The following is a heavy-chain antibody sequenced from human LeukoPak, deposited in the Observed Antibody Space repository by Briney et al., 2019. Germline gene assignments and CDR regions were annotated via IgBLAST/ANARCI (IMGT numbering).Heavy chain of an antibody. D-gene: IGHD3-10*01. CDR1: RFTFSSYA. Sequence: GGSLRLSCAASRFTFSSYAMSWVRQAPGKGLEWVSAISGSGGSTYYADSVKGRFTISRDNSKNTLYLQMNSLRAEDTAVYYCAKGGSGSYYTYPYFDYWGQGTLVTVSS. J-gene: IGHJ4*02. V-gene: IGHV3-23*01. CDR3: AKGGSGSYYTYPYFDY. CDR2: ISGSGGST.